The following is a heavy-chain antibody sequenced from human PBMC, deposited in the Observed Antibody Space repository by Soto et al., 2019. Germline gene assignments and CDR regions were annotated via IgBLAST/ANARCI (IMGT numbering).Heavy chain of an antibody. V-gene: IGHV3-23*01. J-gene: IGHJ4*02. CDR2: ISGRDDST. Sequence: EVQLLESGGDLVQPGGSLRLSCVASGFSFSNYAMSWVRQVPGKGLEWVSVISGRDDSTYYADSVKGRFTISGDNSKNTLYLQMNSLRAEDTAIYYCARDRERDAWYEDYWGQGTLVTVSS. CDR1: GFSFSNYA. CDR3: ARDRERDAWYEDY. D-gene: IGHD6-13*01.